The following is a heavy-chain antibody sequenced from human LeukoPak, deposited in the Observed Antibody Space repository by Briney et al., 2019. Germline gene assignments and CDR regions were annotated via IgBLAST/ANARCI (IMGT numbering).Heavy chain of an antibody. J-gene: IGHJ5*02. CDR3: ARGGGLDGWFDP. D-gene: IGHD3-16*01. CDR1: GFTFSSYR. V-gene: IGHV3-7*03. CDR2: IKQDGSEK. Sequence: GGSLRLSCAASGFTFSSYRMSWVRQAPGKGLEWVANIKQDGSEKYYVDSVKGRFTISRDNAKNSLYLQMNTLRAEDTAVYYCARGGGLDGWFDPWGQGTLVTVSS.